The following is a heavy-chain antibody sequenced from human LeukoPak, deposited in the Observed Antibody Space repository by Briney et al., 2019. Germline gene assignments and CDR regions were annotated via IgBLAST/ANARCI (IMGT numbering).Heavy chain of an antibody. J-gene: IGHJ4*02. Sequence: PSETLSLTCAVYGGSFSGYYWSWIRQPPGKGLGWIGEINHSGSTNYNPSLKSRVTISVDTSKNQFSLKLSSVTAADTAVYYCARPLAYGSGSYGYWGQGTLVTVSS. CDR2: INHSGST. D-gene: IGHD3-10*01. CDR1: GGSFSGYY. V-gene: IGHV4-34*01. CDR3: ARPLAYGSGSYGY.